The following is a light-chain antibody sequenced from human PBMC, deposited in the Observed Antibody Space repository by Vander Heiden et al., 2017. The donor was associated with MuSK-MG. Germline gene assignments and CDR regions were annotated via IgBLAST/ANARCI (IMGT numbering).Light chain of an antibody. J-gene: IGKJ4*01. Sequence: DIQMTRSPSSLSASVGDRVTITCQASQDINNYLVWFQQKPGKAPKPLIYSASSLQSGVPSKFSGSGSGTDFTLSISSLQPEDFATYYCQQYQSYPLTFGGGTKVEIK. CDR2: SAS. CDR3: QQYQSYPLT. CDR1: QDINNY. V-gene: IGKV1-16*02.